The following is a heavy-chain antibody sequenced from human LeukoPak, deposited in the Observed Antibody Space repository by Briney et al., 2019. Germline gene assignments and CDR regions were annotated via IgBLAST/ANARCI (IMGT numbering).Heavy chain of an antibody. Sequence: GGSLRLSCAASGFTFSSYSMNWVRQAPGKGLEWVSSISSSSSYIYYADSVKGRFTISRDNAKNSLCLQMNSLRAEDTAVYYCARDQQQLAPYYYYYMDAWGKGTTVTVSS. J-gene: IGHJ6*03. CDR2: ISSSSSYI. CDR1: GFTFSSYS. D-gene: IGHD6-13*01. CDR3: ARDQQQLAPYYYYYMDA. V-gene: IGHV3-21*01.